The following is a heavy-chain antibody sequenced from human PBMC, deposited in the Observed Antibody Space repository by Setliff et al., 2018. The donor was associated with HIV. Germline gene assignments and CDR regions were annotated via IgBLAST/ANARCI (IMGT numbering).Heavy chain of an antibody. J-gene: IGHJ6*03. D-gene: IGHD4-17*01. CDR2: IIPIFKSA. V-gene: IGHV1-69*05. Sequence: ASVKVSCKVSGDTFNNYGLNWVRQAPGQGLEWMGGIIPIFKSADYAQKFQGRVTITTDESTSTAYMDLSSLKSEDTAIYYCARVTADRTNYYYMDVWDKGTTVTVSS. CDR1: GDTFNNYG. CDR3: ARVTADRTNYYYMDV.